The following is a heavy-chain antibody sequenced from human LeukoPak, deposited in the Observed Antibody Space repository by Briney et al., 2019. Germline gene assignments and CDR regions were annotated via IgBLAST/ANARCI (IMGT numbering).Heavy chain of an antibody. J-gene: IGHJ4*02. CDR2: IYYSGST. Sequence: SETLSLTCTVSGVSISSYYWSWIRQPPGKGLEWIGYIYYSGSTNYNPSLKSRVTISVDKSKNQFSLKLSSVTAADTAVYYCARHYYGSGSYLYFDYWGQGTLVTVSS. V-gene: IGHV4-59*01. CDR1: GVSISSYY. CDR3: ARHYYGSGSYLYFDY. D-gene: IGHD3-10*01.